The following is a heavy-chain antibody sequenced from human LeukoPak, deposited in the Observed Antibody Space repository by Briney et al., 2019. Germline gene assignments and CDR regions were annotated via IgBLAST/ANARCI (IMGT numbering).Heavy chain of an antibody. D-gene: IGHD1-14*01. CDR1: GFTVSSNY. V-gene: IGHV3-53*01. J-gene: IGHJ4*02. CDR2: IYSGGST. CDR3: AKDGRARSVNPDY. Sequence: PGGSLRLSCAASGFTVSSNYMSWVRQAPGKGLEWVSVIYSGGSTYYADSVKGRFTISGDNSKNTLYLQMNSLRAEDTAVYYCAKDGRARSVNPDYWGQGTLVTVSS.